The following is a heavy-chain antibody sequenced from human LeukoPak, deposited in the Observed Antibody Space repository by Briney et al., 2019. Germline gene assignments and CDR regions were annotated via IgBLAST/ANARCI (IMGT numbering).Heavy chain of an antibody. V-gene: IGHV3-21*01. J-gene: IGHJ4*02. CDR2: ISSSSSYI. D-gene: IGHD6-19*01. Sequence: GGSLRLSCAASGFTFSSYSMNWVRQAPGKGLEWVSSISSSSSYIYHADSVKGRFTISRDNAKNSLYLQMNSLRAEDTAVYYCARDQLKRYSSGWYWWGQGTLVTVSS. CDR3: ARDQLKRYSSGWYW. CDR1: GFTFSSYS.